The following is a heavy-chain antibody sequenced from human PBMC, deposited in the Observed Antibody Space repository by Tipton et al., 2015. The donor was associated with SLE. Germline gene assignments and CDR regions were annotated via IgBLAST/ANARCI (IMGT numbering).Heavy chain of an antibody. CDR3: ARSEYYDLWSGYYLLDP. V-gene: IGHV4-61*02. CDR2: IYFSGGT. CDR1: GGSITSDGFY. D-gene: IGHD3-3*01. J-gene: IGHJ5*02. Sequence: TLSLTCNVSGGSITSDGFYYNWIRQPAGKGLEWIGRIYFSGGTNYNPSLQSRVTISVDLSTNQFFLKLSSVTAADTAVYYCARSEYYDLWSGYYLLDPWGQGTLVTVSS.